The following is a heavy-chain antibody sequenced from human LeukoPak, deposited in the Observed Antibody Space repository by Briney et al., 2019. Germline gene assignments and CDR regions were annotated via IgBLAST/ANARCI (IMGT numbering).Heavy chain of an antibody. D-gene: IGHD4-11*01. Sequence: SQTLSLTCTVSGGSISSGDYYWSWIRQPPGEGLEWIGYIYYSGSTYYNPSLKSRVTISVDTSKNQFSLKLSSVTAADTAVYYCARYHYYSNWFDPWGQGTLVTVSS. CDR3: ARYHYYSNWFDP. J-gene: IGHJ5*02. CDR1: GGSISSGDYY. V-gene: IGHV4-30-4*01. CDR2: IYYSGST.